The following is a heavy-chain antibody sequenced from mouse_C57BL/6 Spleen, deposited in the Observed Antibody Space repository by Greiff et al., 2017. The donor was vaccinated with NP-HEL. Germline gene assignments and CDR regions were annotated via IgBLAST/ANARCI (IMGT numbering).Heavy chain of an antibody. Sequence: QVQLQQPGAELVMPGASVKLSCKASGYTFTSYWMHWVKQRPGQGLEWIGEIDPSDSYTNYNQKFKGKSTLTVDKSSSTAYMQLSSLTSEDSAVYYCARGGDYYGSGAYWGQGTLVTVSA. CDR3: ARGGDYYGSGAY. CDR2: IDPSDSYT. D-gene: IGHD1-1*01. CDR1: GYTFTSYW. V-gene: IGHV1-69*01. J-gene: IGHJ3*01.